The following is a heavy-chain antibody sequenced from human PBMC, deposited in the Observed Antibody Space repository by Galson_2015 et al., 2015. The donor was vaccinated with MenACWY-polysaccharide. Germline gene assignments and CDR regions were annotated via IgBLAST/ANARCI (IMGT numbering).Heavy chain of an antibody. D-gene: IGHD2-2*01. CDR3: AKISISTENFDY. CDR2: IDPSGAYT. Sequence: LRLSCAASGFTFSSYSMGWVRQAPGRGLEWVSAIDPSGAYTPSADSVKGRFSISRDNSKNTFYLQMNSLRAEDTAIYYCAKISISTENFDYWGQGTLVTVSS. J-gene: IGHJ4*02. CDR1: GFTFSSYS. V-gene: IGHV3-23*01.